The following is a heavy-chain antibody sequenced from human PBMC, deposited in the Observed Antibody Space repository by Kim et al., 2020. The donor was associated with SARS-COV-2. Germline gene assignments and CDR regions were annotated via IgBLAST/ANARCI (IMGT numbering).Heavy chain of an antibody. Sequence: ASVKVSCKVSGYTLTELSMHWVRQAPGKGLEWMGGFDPEDGETIYAQKFQGRVTMTEDTSTDTAYMELSSLRSEDTAVYYCATVVHDSSGYYPPYFDYWGQGTLVTVSS. D-gene: IGHD3-22*01. CDR3: ATVVHDSSGYYPPYFDY. CDR2: FDPEDGET. J-gene: IGHJ4*02. CDR1: GYTLTELS. V-gene: IGHV1-24*01.